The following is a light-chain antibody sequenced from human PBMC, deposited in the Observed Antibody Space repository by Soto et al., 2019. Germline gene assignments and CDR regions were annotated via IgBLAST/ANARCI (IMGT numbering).Light chain of an antibody. CDR2: STS. CDR1: TGAVTSGYY. J-gene: IGLJ3*02. V-gene: IGLV7-43*01. CDR3: LLFYGGVWV. Sequence: QAVVTQEPSLTVSPGGTVTLTCASCTGAVTSGYYPNWFQQKPGQAPRSLIYSTSDKQSWTPARFSGSLLGGKAALTVSGLQPEDEAEYYCLLFYGGVWVFGGGTKLTVL.